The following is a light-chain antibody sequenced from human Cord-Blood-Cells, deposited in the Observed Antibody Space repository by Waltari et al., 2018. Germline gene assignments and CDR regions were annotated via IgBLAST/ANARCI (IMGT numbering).Light chain of an antibody. CDR3: QQYYSTPWT. Sequence: DIVMTQSPASLAVSLGERATINCKSSQSVLYSSNNKNYLAWYQQKPGQPPKLLIYWATTRESGVPARFSGSGSWTDFTLTISILQAEDVAVYYCQQYYSTPWTFGQGTKLEIK. CDR2: WAT. V-gene: IGKV4-1*01. J-gene: IGKJ1*01. CDR1: QSVLYSSNNKNY.